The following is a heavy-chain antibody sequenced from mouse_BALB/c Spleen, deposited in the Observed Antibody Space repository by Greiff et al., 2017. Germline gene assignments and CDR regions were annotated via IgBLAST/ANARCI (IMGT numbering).Heavy chain of an antibody. Sequence: QVQLQQSGAELAKPGASVKMSCKASGYTFTSYWMHWVKQRPGQGLEWIGYINPSTGYTEYNQKFKDKATLTADKSSSTAYMQLSSLTSEDSAVYYCARGGPDFDYWGQGTTLTVSS. CDR3: ARGGPDFDY. V-gene: IGHV1-7*01. CDR2: INPSTGYT. CDR1: GYTFTSYW. J-gene: IGHJ2*01.